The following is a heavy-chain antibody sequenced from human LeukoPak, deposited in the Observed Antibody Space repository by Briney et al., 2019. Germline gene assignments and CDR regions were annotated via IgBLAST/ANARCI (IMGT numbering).Heavy chain of an antibody. J-gene: IGHJ6*03. Sequence: SQTLSLTCAISGDSVSSNSAAWNWIRQSPSRGLEWLGRTYYRSKWYNDYAVSVKSRITINPDTSKNQFSLQLNSVTPEDTTVYYCVRGKAASCTTLAVNYYMDVWGKGTTVTVSS. CDR3: VRGKAASCTTLAVNYYMDV. CDR2: TYYRSKWYN. V-gene: IGHV6-1*01. CDR1: GDSVSSNSAA. D-gene: IGHD6-13*01.